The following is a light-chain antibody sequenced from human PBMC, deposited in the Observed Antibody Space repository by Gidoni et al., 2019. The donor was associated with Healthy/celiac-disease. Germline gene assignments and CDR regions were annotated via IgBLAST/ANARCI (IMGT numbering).Light chain of an antibody. CDR3: QRRSNWPLT. CDR1: QSVSSY. V-gene: IGKV3-11*01. J-gene: IGKJ4*01. Sequence: EIVLTQSAATLSLSPGERATLSCRASQSVSSYLAWYQQKPGQAPRLLIYDASNRATGIPARFSGSGSGTDFTLTISSLEPEDFAVYYCQRRSNWPLTFXGXTKVEIK. CDR2: DAS.